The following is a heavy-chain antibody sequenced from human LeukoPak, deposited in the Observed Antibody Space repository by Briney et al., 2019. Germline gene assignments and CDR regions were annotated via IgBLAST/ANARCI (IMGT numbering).Heavy chain of an antibody. D-gene: IGHD2-8*01. CDR2: ISAYNGNT. J-gene: IGHJ5*02. Sequence: ASVKLSCKASGYTFTSYGISWVRQAPGQGLEWMGWISAYNGNTNHAQNLQSRVTMTTDTSTSTAYMELRSLRSDDTGVYYCARVRTRGVYAVGNWFDPWGQGTLVTVFS. CDR3: ARVRTRGVYAVGNWFDP. CDR1: GYTFTSYG. V-gene: IGHV1-18*01.